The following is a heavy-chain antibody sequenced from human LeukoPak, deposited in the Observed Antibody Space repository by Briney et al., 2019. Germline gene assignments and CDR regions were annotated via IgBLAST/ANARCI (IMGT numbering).Heavy chain of an antibody. CDR3: AKDVDRVQSYYFDY. J-gene: IGHJ4*02. Sequence: GGSLRLSCAASGITSSSYAMTWVRQAPGKGLEWVSGISGSGVTTTYADSVKGRFTISRDNSENTLYLQMSSLRSEDTAIYYCAKDVDRVQSYYFDYWGQGTLVTVSS. V-gene: IGHV3-23*01. D-gene: IGHD3-22*01. CDR1: GITSSSYA. CDR2: ISGSGVTT.